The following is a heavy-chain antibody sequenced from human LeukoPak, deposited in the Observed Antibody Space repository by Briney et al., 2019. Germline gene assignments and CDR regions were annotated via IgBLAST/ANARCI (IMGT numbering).Heavy chain of an antibody. Sequence: ASVKVSCKASRYTFTGYYMHWVRQAPGQGLEWMGWINPHSGDTNYAQKYQGRVTMTRDTSTSTAYMEVSRLRSDDTAVYYCAKDMRSRGYSGYDCFDYWGQGTLVTVSS. CDR2: INPHSGDT. CDR1: RYTFTGYY. CDR3: AKDMRSRGYSGYDCFDY. D-gene: IGHD5-12*01. V-gene: IGHV1-2*02. J-gene: IGHJ4*02.